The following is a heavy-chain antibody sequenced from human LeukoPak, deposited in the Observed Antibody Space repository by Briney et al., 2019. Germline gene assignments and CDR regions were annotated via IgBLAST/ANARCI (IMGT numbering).Heavy chain of an antibody. CDR1: GYIFTNNY. D-gene: IGHD2-2*01. CDR2: INPSTGST. V-gene: IGHV1-2*04. CDR3: ARGYSSMFIDN. Sequence: ASVKVSCKASGYIFTNNYIHWVRQAPGQGLEWLGWINPSTGSTKYAQQFQGWVTLTRDTSTSTAYLDLSRLKSNDTAVYYCARGYSSMFIDNWGQGTLVSVSS. J-gene: IGHJ4*02.